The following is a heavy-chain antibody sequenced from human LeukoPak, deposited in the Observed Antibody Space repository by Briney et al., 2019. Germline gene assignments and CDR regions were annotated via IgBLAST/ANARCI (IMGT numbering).Heavy chain of an antibody. V-gene: IGHV4-34*01. CDR2: INHSGST. J-gene: IGHJ5*02. CDR3: ARAKRRYCSSTSCYDFWFDP. CDR1: GGSFSGYY. Sequence: PSETLSLTCAVYGGSFSGYYWSWIRQPPGKGLEWIGEINHSGSTNYNPSLKSRVTISVGTSKNQFSLKLSSVTAADTAVYYCARAKRRYCSSTSCYDFWFDPWGQGTLVTVSS. D-gene: IGHD2-2*01.